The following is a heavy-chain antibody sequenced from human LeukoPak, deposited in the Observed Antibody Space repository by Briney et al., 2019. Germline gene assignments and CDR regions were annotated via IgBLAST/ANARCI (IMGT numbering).Heavy chain of an antibody. CDR1: AGSISSSSYY. D-gene: IGHD3-9*01. V-gene: IGHV4-39*01. J-gene: IGHJ6*02. Sequence: PSETLSLTCTVSAGSISSSSYYWGRIRQPPGKGLEWFGSIYYSGSTYYNPSLKSRVTISVDTSKNQFSLKLSSVTAADTAVYYCARGENFDWLLSGMYVWGQGTTVTVSS. CDR3: ARGENFDWLLSGMYV. CDR2: IYYSGST.